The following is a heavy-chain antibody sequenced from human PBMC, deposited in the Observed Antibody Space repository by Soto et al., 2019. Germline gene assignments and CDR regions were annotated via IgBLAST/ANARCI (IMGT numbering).Heavy chain of an antibody. Sequence: EVQLLASGGGLVQPGGSLRLSCAASGFTFSSYAMSWVRQAPGKGLEWVSAISGSGGSTYYADSVKGRFTISRDNSKNTLYLQMNSLRAGDTAVYYCAKVRWLRLGYFDYWGQGTLVTVSS. D-gene: IGHD5-12*01. CDR2: ISGSGGST. J-gene: IGHJ4*02. CDR1: GFTFSSYA. CDR3: AKVRWLRLGYFDY. V-gene: IGHV3-23*01.